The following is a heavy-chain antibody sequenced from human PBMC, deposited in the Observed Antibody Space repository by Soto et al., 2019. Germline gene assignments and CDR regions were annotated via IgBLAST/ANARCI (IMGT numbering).Heavy chain of an antibody. CDR1: GYTFTSYA. D-gene: IGHD6-19*01. J-gene: IGHJ4*02. CDR2: INAGKCNT. V-gene: IGHV1-3*05. CDR3: ARHGSAWDY. Sequence: QVQLVQSGAEEKKPGASVKVSCKASGYTFTSYAMHWVRQAPGQRLEWMGWINAGKCNTKYSQKFQGRVTITRDTSASTAYMELSSLRSEETAVYYCARHGSAWDYWGQGTLVTVSS.